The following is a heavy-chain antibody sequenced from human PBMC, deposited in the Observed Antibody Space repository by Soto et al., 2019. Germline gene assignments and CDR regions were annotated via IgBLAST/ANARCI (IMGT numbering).Heavy chain of an antibody. D-gene: IGHD3-9*01. V-gene: IGHV1-69*10. CDR2: IIPIFGIA. CDR3: ARGPYDILRNYYYGMDV. CDR1: GRTLSSYA. Sequence: SVEEFFKASGRTLSSYAISLVRQAPGQGLEWIGGIIPIFGIANYAQKFQGRVTITADKSTSTAYMELRSLRSEDTAVYYCARGPYDILRNYYYGMDVWGQGTTVTVSS. J-gene: IGHJ6*01.